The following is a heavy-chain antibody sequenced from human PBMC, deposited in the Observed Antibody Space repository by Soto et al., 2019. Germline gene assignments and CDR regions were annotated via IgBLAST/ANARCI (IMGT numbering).Heavy chain of an antibody. CDR3: ARDTNVLHY. J-gene: IGHJ4*02. CDR2: ISTDGSIT. V-gene: IGHV3-74*01. Sequence: GGSLRLSCAASGLIFSNYKMHWVRQAPGKGLVWVSRISTDGSITDYADSVKGRFTVSRDNAKNTLYLQMNSLRVDDTAVYYCARDTNVLHYCGQRALVPVSS. CDR1: GLIFSNYK. D-gene: IGHD2-2*01.